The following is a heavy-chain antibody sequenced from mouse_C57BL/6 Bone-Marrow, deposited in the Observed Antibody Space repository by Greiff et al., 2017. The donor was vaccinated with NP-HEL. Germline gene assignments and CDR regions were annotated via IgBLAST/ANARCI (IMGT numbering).Heavy chain of an antibody. CDR3: ARDSGYSNYVLYFDY. CDR2: ISDGGSYT. CDR1: GFTFSSYA. Sequence: EVHLVESGGGLVKPGGSLKLSCAASGFTFSSYAMSWVRQTPEKRLEWVATISDGGSYTYYPDNVKGRFTISRDNAKNNLYLQMSHLKSEDTAMYYCARDSGYSNYVLYFDYWGQGTTLTVSS. D-gene: IGHD2-5*01. J-gene: IGHJ2*01. V-gene: IGHV5-4*01.